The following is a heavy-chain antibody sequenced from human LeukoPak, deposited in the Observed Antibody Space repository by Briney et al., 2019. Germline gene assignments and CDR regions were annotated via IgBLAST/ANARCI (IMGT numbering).Heavy chain of an antibody. CDR1: GFTFSSYA. V-gene: IGHV3-64*01. CDR3: ARDGIWFGDY. Sequence: RTGGSLRLSCAASGFTFSSYAMHWVRQAPGKGLEYVSAISSNGGSTCYANSVKGRFTISRDNSKNTLYLQMGSLRAEDMAVYYCARDGIWFGDYWGQGTLVTVSS. D-gene: IGHD3-10*01. J-gene: IGHJ4*02. CDR2: ISSNGGST.